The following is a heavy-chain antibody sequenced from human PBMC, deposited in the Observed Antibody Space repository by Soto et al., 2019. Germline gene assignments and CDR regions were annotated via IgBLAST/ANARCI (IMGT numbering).Heavy chain of an antibody. CDR2: IYYSGST. D-gene: IGHD3-9*01. V-gene: IGHV4-59*01. CDR3: ARDLNDILTGYPAPGWFDP. CDR1: GGSISSYY. Sequence: PSETLSLTCTVSGGSISSYYWSWIRQPPGKGLEWIGYIYYSGSTNYNPSLKSRVTISVDTSKNQFSLKLSSVTAADTAVYYCARDLNDILTGYPAPGWFDPWGQGTLVTVSS. J-gene: IGHJ5*02.